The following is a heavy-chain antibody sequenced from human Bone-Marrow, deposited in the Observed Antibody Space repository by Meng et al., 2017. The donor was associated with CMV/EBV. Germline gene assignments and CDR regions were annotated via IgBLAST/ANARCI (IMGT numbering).Heavy chain of an antibody. CDR1: GFTFSSYS. V-gene: IGHV3-48*04. CDR3: ARVRGGYSYFTPDI. D-gene: IGHD5-18*01. J-gene: IGHJ3*02. CDR2: ISSSSSTI. Sequence: GESLKISCAASGFTFSSYSMNWVRQAPGKGLEWVSYISSSSSTIYYADSVKGRFTISRDNAKNSLYLQMNSLRAKDTAVYYCARVRGGYSYFTPDIWGQGTMVTVSS.